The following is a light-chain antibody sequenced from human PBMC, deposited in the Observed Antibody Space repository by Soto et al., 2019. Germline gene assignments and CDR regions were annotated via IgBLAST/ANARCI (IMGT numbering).Light chain of an antibody. Sequence: QSVLTQPASVSGSPGQSIAISCTWTSSDIGGYNYVSWYQQHPGKAPKLILYDVGTRPSGVSDRFSGSKSGNTASLSISGLQAEDEADYYCSSYTPGSTLFGTGTKVTVL. J-gene: IGLJ1*01. CDR3: SSYTPGSTL. CDR1: SSDIGGYNY. CDR2: DVG. V-gene: IGLV2-14*01.